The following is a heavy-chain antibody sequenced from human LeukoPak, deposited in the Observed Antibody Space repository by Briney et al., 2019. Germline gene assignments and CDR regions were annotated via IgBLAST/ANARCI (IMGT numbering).Heavy chain of an antibody. Sequence: GGSLRLSCAASGFAFSAYWMHWVRHAPGKGLEWVSRINEDATTITFADSVKGRFIISRDNSKKSLYLQMNHLRAEDTAVYYCVRDLILVWTPGDDFDFWGQGTLVIVSS. CDR3: VRDLILVWTPGDDFDF. V-gene: IGHV3-74*01. J-gene: IGHJ4*02. CDR2: INEDATTI. CDR1: GFAFSAYW. D-gene: IGHD3-16*01.